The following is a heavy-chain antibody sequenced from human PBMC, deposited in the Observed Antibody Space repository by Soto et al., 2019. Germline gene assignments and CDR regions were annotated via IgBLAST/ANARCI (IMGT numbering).Heavy chain of an antibody. Sequence: QVQLVQSGAEVKKPGASVKVSCKASGYTFTAYAISWVRQAPGQGLEWMGWISAYNGDTNYAQMLQGSVTMTTDTSTRTAYMELRSLRSDDTAVYYCARDSTVTTLDYWGQGTLVTVSS. D-gene: IGHD4-17*01. CDR1: GYTFTAYA. CDR3: ARDSTVTTLDY. CDR2: ISAYNGDT. J-gene: IGHJ4*02. V-gene: IGHV1-18*01.